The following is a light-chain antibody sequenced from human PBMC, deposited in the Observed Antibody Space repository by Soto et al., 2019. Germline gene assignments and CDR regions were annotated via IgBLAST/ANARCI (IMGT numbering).Light chain of an antibody. J-gene: IGLJ2*01. Sequence: QSVLTQPTSVSGAPGQRVTISCTGTGSNIGAGYDIHWYQQFPGTAPKLLIYANTHRPSGVPDRFSGFKSGTSASLAISGRQAGDEADYYCQSFDSSLSGFVAFGGGTKLTVL. CDR3: QSFDSSLSGFVA. CDR2: ANT. V-gene: IGLV1-40*01. CDR1: GSNIGAGYD.